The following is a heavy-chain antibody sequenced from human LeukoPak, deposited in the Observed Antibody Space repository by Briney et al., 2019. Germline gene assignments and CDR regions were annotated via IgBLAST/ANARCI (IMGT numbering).Heavy chain of an antibody. J-gene: IGHJ4*02. CDR2: ISSSGSTT. CDR3: ARVRYYDSSGSFDY. Sequence: GGSLRLSCAASGFTFSDYYMSWIRQAPGKGLEWVSYISSSGSTTYYADSVKGRFTISRDNAKNSLYLQMNSLRAEDTAVYYCARVRYYDSSGSFDYWGQGTLVTVSS. CDR1: GFTFSDYY. V-gene: IGHV3-11*04. D-gene: IGHD3-22*01.